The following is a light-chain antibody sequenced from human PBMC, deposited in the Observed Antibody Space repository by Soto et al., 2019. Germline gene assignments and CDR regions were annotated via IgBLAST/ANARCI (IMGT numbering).Light chain of an antibody. CDR2: EVT. CDR1: SSDVGGYNY. V-gene: IGLV2-14*01. Sequence: QSALTQPASVSGSPGQSISISCTGSSSDVGGYNYVSWYQQHPGKAPKVMIYEVTNRPSGVSNRFSGSKSGNTASLTISGLQAEDEADYYCSSYRSSGSPSVVFGGGTKLTVL. J-gene: IGLJ2*01. CDR3: SSYRSSGSPSVV.